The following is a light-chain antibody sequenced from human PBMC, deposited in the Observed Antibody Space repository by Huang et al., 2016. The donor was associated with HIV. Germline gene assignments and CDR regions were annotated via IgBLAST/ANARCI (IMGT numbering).Light chain of an antibody. CDR3: QQYYTTPLT. CDR2: CAS. Sequence: DIVMTQSPDSLAVSLGERATINCKSSQIVLYNSNNKNYLAWYQQKPGQPPKLLIYCASMRESGVPDRFSGSGSGTDFTLTISSLQAEDVAVYYCQQYYTTPLTFGGGTKVEIK. J-gene: IGKJ4*01. CDR1: QIVLYNSNNKNY. V-gene: IGKV4-1*01.